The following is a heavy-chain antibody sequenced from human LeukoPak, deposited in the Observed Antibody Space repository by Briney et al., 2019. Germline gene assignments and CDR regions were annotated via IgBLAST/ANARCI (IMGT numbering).Heavy chain of an antibody. Sequence: SETLSLTCVVSGGSISSSTWWTWVRLPPGKGLEWIGEIFHSGSTNLNPSLKSRLTMSVDESRHQFSLKLTSVTAANTAVYYCASGGLVSRYLDHWGQGTLVTVSS. D-gene: IGHD3-9*01. J-gene: IGHJ4*02. CDR3: ASGGLVSRYLDH. V-gene: IGHV4-4*02. CDR2: IFHSGST. CDR1: GGSISSSTW.